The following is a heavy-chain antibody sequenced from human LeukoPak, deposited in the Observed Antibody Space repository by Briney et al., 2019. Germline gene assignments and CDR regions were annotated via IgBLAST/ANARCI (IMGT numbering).Heavy chain of an antibody. CDR3: ATEVGTPDIRSAFEI. D-gene: IGHD2-15*01. CDR2: INQNGGER. CDR1: EFTFSRFW. J-gene: IGHJ3*02. V-gene: IGHV3-7*01. Sequence: EGSLRLSCAASEFTFSRFWMSWVRQAPGRGLEWVANINQNGGERNYLDSVKGRFTISRDNAKSSLYLQMNSLRAEDTAVYYCATEVGTPDIRSAFEIWGQGTMVTVSS.